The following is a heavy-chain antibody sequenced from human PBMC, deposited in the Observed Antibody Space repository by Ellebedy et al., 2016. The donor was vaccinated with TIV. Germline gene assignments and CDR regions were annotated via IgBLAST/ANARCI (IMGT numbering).Heavy chain of an antibody. CDR1: GFTFSNYA. D-gene: IGHD3-16*01. V-gene: IGHV3-23*01. J-gene: IGHJ3*02. CDR2: ITGIGTST. CDR3: AKPMGPGGRFDAFDI. Sequence: GESLKISXAASGFTFSNYAMSWVRQAPGKGLEWVSAITGIGTSTYYADSVKGRFTISRDNSKNTLSLQMNSLRADDTAIYYYAKPMGPGGRFDAFDIWGQGTLVTVSS.